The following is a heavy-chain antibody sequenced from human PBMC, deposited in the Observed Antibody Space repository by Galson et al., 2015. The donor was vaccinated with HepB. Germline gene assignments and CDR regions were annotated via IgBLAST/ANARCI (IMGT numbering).Heavy chain of an antibody. Sequence: SVKVSCKASGYTFTSYAMHWVRQAPGQRLEWMGWINAGNGNTKYSQKFQGRVTITRDTSASTAYMELSSLRSEDTAVYYCARDLGIVGATIGQDWGQGTLVTVSS. CDR2: INAGNGNT. J-gene: IGHJ4*02. CDR3: ARDLGIVGATIGQD. V-gene: IGHV1-3*01. CDR1: GYTFTSYA. D-gene: IGHD1-26*01.